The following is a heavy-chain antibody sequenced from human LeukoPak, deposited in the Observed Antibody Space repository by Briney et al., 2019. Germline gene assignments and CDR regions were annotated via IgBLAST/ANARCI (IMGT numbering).Heavy chain of an antibody. D-gene: IGHD3-16*01. J-gene: IGHJ4*02. Sequence: ASVKVSCKTSGYTFTSYDINWVRQATGRGLEWMGWMNPNSGHTGYGQKFQGRVTITRNTSISTAYMELSSLRSEDTAVYYCASPQFAGGGGLDYWGQGTLVTVSS. CDR2: MNPNSGHT. V-gene: IGHV1-8*03. CDR3: ASPQFAGGGGLDY. CDR1: GYTFTSYD.